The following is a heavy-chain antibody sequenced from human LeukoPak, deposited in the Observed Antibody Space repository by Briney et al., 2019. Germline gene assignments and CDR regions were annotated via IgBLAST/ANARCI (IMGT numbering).Heavy chain of an antibody. CDR3: ARDLIPATVIDYFGY. Sequence: GGSLRLSCAASGFTFSSYSMNWVRQAPGKGLEWVSYISTSSSAIYYADSVKGRFTISRDNAENSLYLQMNSLRAEDTAVYYCARDLIPATVIDYFGYWGQGTLVTVSS. CDR2: ISTSSSAI. J-gene: IGHJ4*02. V-gene: IGHV3-48*01. D-gene: IGHD2-2*01. CDR1: GFTFSSYS.